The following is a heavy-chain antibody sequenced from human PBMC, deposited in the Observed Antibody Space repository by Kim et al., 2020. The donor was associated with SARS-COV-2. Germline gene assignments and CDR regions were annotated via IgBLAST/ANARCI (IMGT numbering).Heavy chain of an antibody. V-gene: IGHV3-48*02. D-gene: IGHD3-10*01. CDR3: ASDVLLWFGERMDV. CDR2: ISSSSTI. Sequence: GGSLRLSCAASGFTFSSYSMNWVRQAPGKGLEWVSYISSSSTIYYADSVKGRFTISRDNAKNSLYLQMNSLRDEDTAVYYCASDVLLWFGERMDVWGQGTTVTVSS. CDR1: GFTFSSYS. J-gene: IGHJ6*02.